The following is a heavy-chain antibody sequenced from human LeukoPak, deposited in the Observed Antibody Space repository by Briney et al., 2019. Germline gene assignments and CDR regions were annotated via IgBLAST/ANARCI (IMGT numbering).Heavy chain of an antibody. J-gene: IGHJ4*02. D-gene: IGHD1-14*01. V-gene: IGHV1-2*02. CDR1: GYTFTGYY. Sequence: LGASVKVSCKASGYTFTGYYIHWVRQAPGQGLEWMGWINPNSGDTNYAQNFQGRVTMTRDTSISTAYMELSRLTSDDTAVYYCASSPSYIRYWGQGTLVTVSS. CDR2: INPNSGDT. CDR3: ASSPSYIRY.